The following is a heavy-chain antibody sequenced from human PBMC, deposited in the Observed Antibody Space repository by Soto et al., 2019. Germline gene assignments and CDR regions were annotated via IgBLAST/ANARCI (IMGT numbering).Heavy chain of an antibody. CDR3: ARDPIFGVVVPAAIGWFDP. Sequence: QVQLVESGGGVVQPGRSLRLSCAASGFTFSSYGMHWVRQAPGKGLEWVAVIWYDGSNKYYADSVKGRFTISRDNSKNTRYLQMNSLRPEDTAVYYCARDPIFGVVVPAAIGWFDPWGLGPLVTV. CDR1: GFTFSSYG. V-gene: IGHV3-33*01. D-gene: IGHD2-2*01. J-gene: IGHJ5*02. CDR2: IWYDGSNK.